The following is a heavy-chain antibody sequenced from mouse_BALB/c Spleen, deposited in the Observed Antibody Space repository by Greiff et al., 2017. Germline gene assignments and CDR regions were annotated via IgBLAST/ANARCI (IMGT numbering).Heavy chain of an antibody. CDR1: GFSLTGYG. V-gene: IGHV2-6-7*01. Sequence: VQLQQSEPGLVAPSQSLSITCTVSGFSLTGYGVNWVRQPPGKGLEWLGMIWGDGSTDYNSALKSRLSISKDNSKSQVFLKMNSLQTDDTARYYCAREYYDYDDGYAMDYWGQGTSVTVSS. D-gene: IGHD2-4*01. CDR3: AREYYDYDDGYAMDY. J-gene: IGHJ4*01. CDR2: IWGDGST.